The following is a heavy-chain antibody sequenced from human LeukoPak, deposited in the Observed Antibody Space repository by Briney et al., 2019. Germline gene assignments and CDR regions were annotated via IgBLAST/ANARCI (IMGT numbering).Heavy chain of an antibody. Sequence: ASVKVSCKASGGTFSSYAISWVRQAPGQGLEWMGRIIPILGIANYAQKFQGRVTITADKSTSTAYMELSSLRSEDTAVYYCARVKSFYDRSGYWFDYWGQGTLVTVSS. V-gene: IGHV1-69*04. CDR1: GGTFSSYA. CDR2: IIPILGIA. D-gene: IGHD3-22*01. CDR3: ARVKSFYDRSGYWFDY. J-gene: IGHJ4*02.